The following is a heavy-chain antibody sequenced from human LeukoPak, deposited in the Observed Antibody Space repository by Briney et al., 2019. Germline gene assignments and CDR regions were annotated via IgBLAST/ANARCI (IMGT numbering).Heavy chain of an antibody. CDR3: ARRPTRGYSGYDYFGY. D-gene: IGHD5-12*01. V-gene: IGHV1-69*05. CDR1: GGTFSSYA. Sequence: GASVKVSSKATGGTFSSYAISWVRQAPGQALEWMGGIIPIFGTANYAQKFQGRVTITTDESTSTAYMELSSLRSEDTAVYYCARRPTRGYSGYDYFGYWGQGTLVTVSS. CDR2: IIPIFGTA. J-gene: IGHJ4*02.